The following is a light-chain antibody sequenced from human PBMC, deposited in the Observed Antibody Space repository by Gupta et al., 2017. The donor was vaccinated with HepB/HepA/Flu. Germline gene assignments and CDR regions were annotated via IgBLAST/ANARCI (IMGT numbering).Light chain of an antibody. CDR3: QQDGSSPYT. CDR1: QSVSSSY. V-gene: IGKV3-20*01. Sequence: DIVLTQSPGTLSLSPGERATLSCRASQSVSSSYLTWYQQTPGQAPRLLIYGASSRATGIPDRFSGSGSGTDFTLTISRLEPEDFAVYYCQQDGSSPYTFGQGTKLEIK. J-gene: IGKJ2*01. CDR2: GAS.